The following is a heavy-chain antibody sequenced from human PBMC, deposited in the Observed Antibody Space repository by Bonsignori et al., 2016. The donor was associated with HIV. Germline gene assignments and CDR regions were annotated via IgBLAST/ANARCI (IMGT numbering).Heavy chain of an antibody. CDR2: INEGGIEK. D-gene: IGHD2-15*01. V-gene: IGHV3-7*03. Sequence: VRQAPGKGLEWVANINEGGIEKYYVDSEKGRLTISRDNAKNSLHLQMDSLRADDTAVYYCARNRGYCSGGRCYSHAFDIWGQGIMVTVSS. CDR3: ARNRGYCSGGRCYSHAFDI. J-gene: IGHJ3*02.